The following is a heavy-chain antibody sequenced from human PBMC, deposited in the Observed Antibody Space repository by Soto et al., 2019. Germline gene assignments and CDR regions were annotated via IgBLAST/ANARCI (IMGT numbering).Heavy chain of an antibody. V-gene: IGHV3-9*01. D-gene: IGHD2-2*01. J-gene: IGHJ6*03. CDR1: GFSFDEYA. Sequence: EVQLVESGGGLVQPGRSLRLSCAAPGFSFDEYAMPWVRQAPGKGLEWVSGISWNSGTMGYGDSVKGRFTISRDKAKNSLYLEIKSMRGKDTTLYYCAKVFWSSTRGLTYSYMHVWGKGATVTVFS. CDR2: ISWNSGTM. CDR3: AKVFWSSTRGLTYSYMHV.